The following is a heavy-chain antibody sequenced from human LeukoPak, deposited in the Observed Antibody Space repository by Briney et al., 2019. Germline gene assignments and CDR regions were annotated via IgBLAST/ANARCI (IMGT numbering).Heavy chain of an antibody. CDR1: GFTFSSYE. CDR3: AKDLVTRSLDY. J-gene: IGHJ4*02. CDR2: ISSSGGST. V-gene: IGHV3-23*01. D-gene: IGHD3-3*01. Sequence: GGSLRLSCAASGFTFSSYEMNWVRQAPGKGLEWVSSISSSGGSTYYADSVRGRFTISRDNSKNTLYLQMNSLRAEDTAIYYCAKDLVTRSLDYWGQGTLVTVSS.